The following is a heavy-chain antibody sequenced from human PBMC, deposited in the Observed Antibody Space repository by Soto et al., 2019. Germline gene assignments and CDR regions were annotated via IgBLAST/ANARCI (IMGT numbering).Heavy chain of an antibody. CDR3: ARGDHGPRRFYFDT. Sequence: SETLSLTCTVSGGSVNSGGYYWSWIRQPPGKGLEWIGFIFYNGGTSYNPSLGSRVTISADTSKTLFSLNLNFVTAADTAVYYCARGDHGPRRFYFDTWGQGTLVTVYS. CDR1: GGSVNSGGYY. J-gene: IGHJ4*02. V-gene: IGHV4-61*03. CDR2: IFYNGGT. D-gene: IGHD2-8*01.